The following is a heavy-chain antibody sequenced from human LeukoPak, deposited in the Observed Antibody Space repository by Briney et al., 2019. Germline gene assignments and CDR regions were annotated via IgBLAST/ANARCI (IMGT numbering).Heavy chain of an antibody. V-gene: IGHV3-7*03. D-gene: IGHD6-13*01. CDR1: GFTFSSYW. CDR2: IKQDGSEK. CDR3: AKWGSSSWSANWFDP. Sequence: GGSLRLSCAASGFTFSSYWMSWVRQAPGKGLEWVANIKQDGSEKYYVDSVKGRFTISRDNSKNTLYLQMNSLRAEDTAVYYCAKWGSSSWSANWFDPWGQGTLVTVSS. J-gene: IGHJ5*02.